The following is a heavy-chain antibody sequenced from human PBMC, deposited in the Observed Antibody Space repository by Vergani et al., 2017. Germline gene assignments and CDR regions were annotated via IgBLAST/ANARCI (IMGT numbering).Heavy chain of an antibody. D-gene: IGHD3-16*01. CDR1: GFTFSSYS. V-gene: IGHV3-21*01. CDR3: AREGSGRMMITFGGVDQAFDI. J-gene: IGHJ3*02. Sequence: EVQLVESGGGLVKPGGSLRLSCAASGFTFSSYSMNWVRQAPGKGLEWVSSISSSSSYIYYADSVKGRFTISRDNAKNSLYLQMNSLRAEDTAVYYCAREGSGRMMITFGGVDQAFDIWGRGTMVTVSS. CDR2: ISSSSSYI.